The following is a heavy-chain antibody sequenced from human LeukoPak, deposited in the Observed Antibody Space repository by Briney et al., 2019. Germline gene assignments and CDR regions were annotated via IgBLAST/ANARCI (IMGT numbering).Heavy chain of an antibody. Sequence: SETLSLTCTVSGGSISSYYWSWIRQPPGKGLEWIGYIYYSGSTNYNPSLKSRVTISVDTSKNQFSLELSSVTAADTAVYYCASGEGGEFFDYWGQGTLVTVSS. CDR2: IYYSGST. CDR1: GGSISSYY. J-gene: IGHJ4*02. V-gene: IGHV4-59*01. CDR3: ASGEGGEFFDY. D-gene: IGHD3-10*01.